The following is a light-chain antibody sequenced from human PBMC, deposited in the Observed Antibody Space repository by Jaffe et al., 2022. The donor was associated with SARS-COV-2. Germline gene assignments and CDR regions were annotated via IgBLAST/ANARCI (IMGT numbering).Light chain of an antibody. CDR2: GAS. Sequence: EIVLTQSPGTLSLSPGERATLSCRASQSVSSSYLAWYQQKPGQAPRLLIYGASSRATGIPDRFSGSGSATDFTLTISRLEPEDFAMYYCQQYGSSPRTFGQGTKVEVK. J-gene: IGKJ1*01. V-gene: IGKV3-20*01. CDR1: QSVSSSY. CDR3: QQYGSSPRT.